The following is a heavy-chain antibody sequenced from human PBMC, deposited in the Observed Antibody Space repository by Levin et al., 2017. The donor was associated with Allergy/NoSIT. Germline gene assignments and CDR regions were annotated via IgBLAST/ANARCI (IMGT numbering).Heavy chain of an antibody. CDR2: ISYDGSNK. CDR3: AKDRGGIAVYYFDY. Sequence: SCAASGFTFSSYGMHWVRQAPGKGLEWVAVISYDGSNKYYADSVKGRFTISRDNSKNTLYLQMNSLRAEDTAVYYCAKDRGGIAVYYFDYWGQGTLVTVSS. J-gene: IGHJ4*02. D-gene: IGHD6-19*01. CDR1: GFTFSSYG. V-gene: IGHV3-30*18.